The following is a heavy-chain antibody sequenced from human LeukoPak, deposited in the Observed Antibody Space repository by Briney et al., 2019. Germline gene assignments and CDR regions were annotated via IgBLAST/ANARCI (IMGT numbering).Heavy chain of an antibody. Sequence: ASVKVSCKASGYTFTSYDINLVRQATGQGLEWMGWMNPNSGNTGYAQKFQGRVTMTRNTSISTAYMELSSLRSEDTAVYYCARGSKTPEYCSGGSCYYYYYYMDVWGKGTTVTVSS. CDR2: MNPNSGNT. CDR3: ARGSKTPEYCSGGSCYYYYYYMDV. J-gene: IGHJ6*03. D-gene: IGHD2-15*01. V-gene: IGHV1-8*01. CDR1: GYTFTSYD.